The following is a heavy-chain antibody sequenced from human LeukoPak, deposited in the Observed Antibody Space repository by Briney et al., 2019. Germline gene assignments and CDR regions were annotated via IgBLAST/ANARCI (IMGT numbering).Heavy chain of an antibody. CDR2: ISWNSGSI. CDR3: AKARPDRGYSYGQRRNYYMDV. V-gene: IGHV3-9*03. CDR1: GVTFYDYA. D-gene: IGHD5-18*01. Sequence: QAGGCLRVSCAASGVTFYDYAMHWVREAPGEGVGWGSGISWNSGSIGYADSVTGRFTISRDNAKNSLYLQMNSLRAEDMALYYCAKARPDRGYSYGQRRNYYMDVWGKGTTVTVSS. J-gene: IGHJ6*03.